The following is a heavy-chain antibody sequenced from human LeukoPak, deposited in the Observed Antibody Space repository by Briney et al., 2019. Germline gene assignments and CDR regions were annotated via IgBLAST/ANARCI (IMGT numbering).Heavy chain of an antibody. D-gene: IGHD5/OR15-5a*01. CDR2: ISYDGSNK. CDR1: GFTFSSYG. Sequence: GRSLRLSCAASGFTFSSYGIHWVRQAPGEGLEWVAVISYDGSNKFYADSVKGRFTISRDNSKNTLYLQVNSLRAEDTAVYYCAKDQSTAYYYYYGMDVWGQGTTVTVSS. CDR3: AKDQSTAYYYYYGMDV. J-gene: IGHJ6*02. V-gene: IGHV3-30*18.